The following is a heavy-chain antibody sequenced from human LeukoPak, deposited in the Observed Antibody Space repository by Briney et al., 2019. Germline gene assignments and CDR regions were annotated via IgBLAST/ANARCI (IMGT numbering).Heavy chain of an antibody. J-gene: IGHJ5*02. V-gene: IGHV3-21*01. CDR2: ISDSSTYI. CDR3: ASPALGQVTMKP. D-gene: IGHD3-22*01. CDR1: GSTFSSYS. Sequence: GGSLRLSCAASGSTFSSYSMHWVRQAPGKGLEWVSSISDSSTYIYYADSVKGRFTISRDNAKNSLYPRMNSLRAEDTAMYYCASPALGQVTMKPWGQGTLVTVSS.